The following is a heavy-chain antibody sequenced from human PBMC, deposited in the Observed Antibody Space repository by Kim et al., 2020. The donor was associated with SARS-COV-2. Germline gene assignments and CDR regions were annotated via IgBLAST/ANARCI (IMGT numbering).Heavy chain of an antibody. D-gene: IGHD1-26*01. Sequence: GESLKISCKGSGYSFTSYWISWVRQMPGKGLEWMGRIDPSDSYTNYSPSFQGHVTISADKSISTAYLQWSSLKASDTAMYYCARQMGKEYSGSYWGYFDYWGHGSMVNVSS. V-gene: IGHV5-10-1*01. J-gene: IGHJ4*01. CDR2: IDPSDSYT. CDR3: ARQMGKEYSGSYWGYFDY. CDR1: GYSFTSYW.